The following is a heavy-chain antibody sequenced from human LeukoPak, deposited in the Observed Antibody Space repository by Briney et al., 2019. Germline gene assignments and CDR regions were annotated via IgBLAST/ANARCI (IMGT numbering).Heavy chain of an antibody. V-gene: IGHV4-39*01. D-gene: IGHD3-10*01. CDR3: ASEYGSGSYPDY. CDR1: GGSISSSSYY. CDR2: IYYSGST. J-gene: IGHJ4*02. Sequence: KSSETLSLTCTVSGGSISSSSYYWGWIRQPPGKGLEWIGSIYYSGSTYYNPPLKSRVTISVDTSKNQFSLKLSSVTAADTAVYYCASEYGSGSYPDYWGQGTLVTVSS.